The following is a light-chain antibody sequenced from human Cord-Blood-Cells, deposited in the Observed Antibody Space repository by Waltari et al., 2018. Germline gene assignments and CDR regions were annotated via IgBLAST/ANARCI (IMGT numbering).Light chain of an antibody. V-gene: IGKV4-1*01. CDR3: QQYYSTPLVT. CDR2: WAS. Sequence: DIVMTQSPDSLAVSLGERATINCKSSQSVLYSYNNKNYLAWYQQKPGQPPKLLIYWASTRESGVPDRVSGSGSGTDFTLTISSLQAEDVAVYYCQQYYSTPLVTFGPGTKVDIK. J-gene: IGKJ3*01. CDR1: QSVLYSYNNKNY.